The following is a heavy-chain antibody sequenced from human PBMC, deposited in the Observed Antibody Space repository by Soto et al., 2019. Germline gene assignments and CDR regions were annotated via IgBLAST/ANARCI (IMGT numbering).Heavy chain of an antibody. Sequence: PSETLSLTCTVSGGSISSGDYYWRWIRQPPGKGLEWIGYIYYSGSTYYNPSLKSRVTISVDTSKNQFSLKLSSVTAADTAVYYCARVPTSSWYDNYYYGMDVWGQGTTVTV. V-gene: IGHV4-30-4*01. CDR2: IYYSGST. J-gene: IGHJ6*02. D-gene: IGHD6-13*01. CDR3: ARVPTSSWYDNYYYGMDV. CDR1: GGSISSGDYY.